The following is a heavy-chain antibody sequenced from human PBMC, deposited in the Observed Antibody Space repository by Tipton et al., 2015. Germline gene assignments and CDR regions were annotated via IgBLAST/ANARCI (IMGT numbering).Heavy chain of an antibody. Sequence: GSLRLSCTASGFTFSSYAMNWVRQAPGKGLEWVSGISGSGDSAYNADSVRGRFTISRDNSKNTLYLQMNSLRAEDTAVYYCARAEAGVRGVIITGYYFDYWGQGTLVTVSS. D-gene: IGHD3-10*01. J-gene: IGHJ4*02. V-gene: IGHV3-23*01. CDR1: GFTFSSYA. CDR3: ARAEAGVRGVIITGYYFDY. CDR2: ISGSGDSA.